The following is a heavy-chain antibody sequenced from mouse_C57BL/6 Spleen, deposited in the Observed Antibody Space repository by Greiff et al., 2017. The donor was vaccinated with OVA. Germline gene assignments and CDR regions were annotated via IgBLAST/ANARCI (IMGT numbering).Heavy chain of an antibody. CDR1: GYTFTGYW. D-gene: IGHD3-3*01. CDR3: ARRGTPYAMDY. CDR2: ILPGSGST. Sequence: QVQLKQSGAELMKPGASVKLSCKATGYTFTGYWIEWVKQRPGHGLEWIGEILPGSGSTNYNEKFKGKATFTADTSSNTAYMQLSSLTTEDSAIYYCARRGTPYAMDYWGQGTSVTVSS. V-gene: IGHV1-9*01. J-gene: IGHJ4*01.